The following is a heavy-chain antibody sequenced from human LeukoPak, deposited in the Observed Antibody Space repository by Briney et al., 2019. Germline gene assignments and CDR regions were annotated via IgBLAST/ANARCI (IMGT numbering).Heavy chain of an antibody. Sequence: SETLSLTCSVSGGSIDKSSYYWGWIRQPPGGGLEWIGSTYFSGNAYYNPSLKSRVTISVDMSKNQFSLKLSSVTAADTAVYHCARAEVGAPDYWGQGTLVTVSS. CDR1: GGSIDKSSYY. CDR2: TYFSGNA. V-gene: IGHV4-39*07. J-gene: IGHJ4*02. CDR3: ARAEVGAPDY. D-gene: IGHD1-26*01.